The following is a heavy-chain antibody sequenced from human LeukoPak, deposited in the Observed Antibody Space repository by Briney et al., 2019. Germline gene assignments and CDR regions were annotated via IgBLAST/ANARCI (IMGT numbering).Heavy chain of an antibody. D-gene: IGHD1-1*01. Sequence: SVTLSLTCAVYGGSFSSYYWSWIRQSPGKGLEWIAKINHRGDTNYNPSVKSRVTISVDTSKNQFSLKVTSLTAADTAVYYCARGPTISETGYFDYWGQGTLVTVSS. V-gene: IGHV4-34*01. CDR2: INHRGDT. J-gene: IGHJ4*03. CDR3: ARGPTISETGYFDY. CDR1: GGSFSSYY.